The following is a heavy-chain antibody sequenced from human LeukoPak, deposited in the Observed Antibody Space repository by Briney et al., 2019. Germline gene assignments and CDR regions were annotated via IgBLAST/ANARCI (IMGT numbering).Heavy chain of an antibody. CDR3: ARYMIAGTPYYYYYGMDV. J-gene: IGHJ6*02. CDR2: INPNSGGT. D-gene: IGHD2-21*01. V-gene: IGHV1-2*02. Sequence: ASVTVSCKASGYTFTGYYMHWVRQAPGQGLEWMGWINPNSGGTNYAQKFQGRVTMTRDTSISTAYMELSRLRSDDTAVYYCARYMIAGTPYYYYYGMDVWGQGTTVTVSS. CDR1: GYTFTGYY.